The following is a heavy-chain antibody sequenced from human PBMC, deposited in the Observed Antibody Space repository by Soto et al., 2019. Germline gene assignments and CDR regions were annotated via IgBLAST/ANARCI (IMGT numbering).Heavy chain of an antibody. CDR2: IYYSGST. D-gene: IGHD2-2*01. J-gene: IGHJ5*02. CDR1: GGSISSSSYY. Sequence: PSETLSLTCTVSGGSISSSSYYWGWIRQPPGKGLEWIGSIYYSGSTYYNPSLKSRVTISVDTSKNQFSLKLSSVTAADTAVYYCARHPPKRGYCISTSCYAGYNWFDPWGQGTLVTVSS. CDR3: ARHPPKRGYCISTSCYAGYNWFDP. V-gene: IGHV4-39*01.